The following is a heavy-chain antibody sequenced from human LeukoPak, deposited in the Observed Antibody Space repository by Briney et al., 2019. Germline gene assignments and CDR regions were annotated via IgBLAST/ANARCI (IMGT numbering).Heavy chain of an antibody. CDR2: INHSGST. CDR1: GGSFSGYY. V-gene: IGHV4-34*01. Sequence: SETLSLTCAVYGGSFSGYYWSWIRRPPGKGLEWIGEINHSGSTNYNPSLKSRVTISVDTSKNQFSLKLSSVTAADTAVYYCARVYCSSTSCQPTTFDYWGQGTLVTVSS. D-gene: IGHD2-2*01. CDR3: ARVYCSSTSCQPTTFDY. J-gene: IGHJ4*02.